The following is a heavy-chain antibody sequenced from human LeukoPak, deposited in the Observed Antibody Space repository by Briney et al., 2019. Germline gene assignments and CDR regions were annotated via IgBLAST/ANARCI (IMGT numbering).Heavy chain of an antibody. CDR1: GYTFTNYY. CDR2: INPSGGTT. Sequence: GASVKVSCTASGYTFTNYYIHWVRQAPGQGLEWMGIINPSGGTTSYTKKFQGRVTMTRDTSTSTVYMELSSLRSEDTAVYYCARDGTRGVDPWGQGTLVTVSS. J-gene: IGHJ5*02. D-gene: IGHD1-26*01. V-gene: IGHV1-46*01. CDR3: ARDGTRGVDP.